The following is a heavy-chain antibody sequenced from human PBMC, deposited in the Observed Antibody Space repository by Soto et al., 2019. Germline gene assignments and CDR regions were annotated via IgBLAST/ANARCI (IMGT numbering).Heavy chain of an antibody. J-gene: IGHJ6*02. Sequence: PGESLKISCKGSGYSFTTYWIGWVRQMPGKGLEWMGIIYPGDSDTRYSPSFQGQVTISADKSISTAYLQWSSLKASDTAMYFCARYWSVTMGYHYYGMDVWGQGTTVTVSS. CDR3: ARYWSVTMGYHYYGMDV. CDR2: IYPGDSDT. V-gene: IGHV5-51*01. CDR1: GYSFTTYW. D-gene: IGHD4-17*01.